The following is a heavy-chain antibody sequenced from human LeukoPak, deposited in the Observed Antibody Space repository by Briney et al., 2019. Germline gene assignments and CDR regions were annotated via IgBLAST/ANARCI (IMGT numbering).Heavy chain of an antibody. J-gene: IGHJ4*02. Sequence: HPGGSLRLSCEASGFIFSNYAMSWVRQAPGKGLEWVSGISVSGGTTYYADSVKGRFTISRDNSKNTLYLQMNSLRAEDTAVYYCAKDPVSSDYYFSKNYFDYWGQGTLVTVSS. V-gene: IGHV3-23*01. CDR1: GFIFSNYA. CDR2: ISVSGGTT. D-gene: IGHD3-22*01. CDR3: AKDPVSSDYYFSKNYFDY.